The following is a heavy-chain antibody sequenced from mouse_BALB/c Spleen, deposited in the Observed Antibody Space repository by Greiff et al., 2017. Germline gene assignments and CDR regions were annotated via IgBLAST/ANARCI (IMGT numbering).Heavy chain of an antibody. CDR2: IWAGGST. CDR3: ASGVRAWFAY. D-gene: IGHD2-14*01. J-gene: IGHJ3*01. Sequence: QVQLKESGPGLVAPSQSLSITCTVSGFSLTSYGVHWVRQPPGKGLEWLGVIWAGGSTNYNSALMSRLSISKDNSKSQVFLKMNSLQTDDTAMYYCASGVRAWFAYWGQGTLVTVSA. V-gene: IGHV2-9*02. CDR1: GFSLTSYG.